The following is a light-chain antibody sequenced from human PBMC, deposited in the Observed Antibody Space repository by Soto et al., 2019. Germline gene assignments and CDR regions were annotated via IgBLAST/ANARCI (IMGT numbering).Light chain of an antibody. V-gene: IGKV1-9*01. CDR2: AAS. CDR1: QGISSY. CDR3: QQLNSYPPWT. J-gene: IGKJ1*01. Sequence: IQLTQSPSSLSATVGDRVTITCRASQGISSYLAWYQQKPGKAPKLLIYAASTLQSGVPSRFSGSGSGTDFTLTISSLQPEDFATYYCQQLNSYPPWTFGQGTKVDTK.